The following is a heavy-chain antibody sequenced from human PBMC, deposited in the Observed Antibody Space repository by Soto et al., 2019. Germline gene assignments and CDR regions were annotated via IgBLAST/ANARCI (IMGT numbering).Heavy chain of an antibody. Sequence: GGSLRLSCAASGFTFRNYGMNWVRQAPGKGLEWVSYIGIGSSTKYYADSVKGRFTISRDNAKNSLYLQMNCLRAEDTAVYYCARDQLYYNDISGRPLNAFDVWGQGTMVTVSS. V-gene: IGHV3-48*01. CDR1: GFTFRNYG. CDR3: ARDQLYYNDISGRPLNAFDV. D-gene: IGHD3-22*01. J-gene: IGHJ3*01. CDR2: IGIGSSTK.